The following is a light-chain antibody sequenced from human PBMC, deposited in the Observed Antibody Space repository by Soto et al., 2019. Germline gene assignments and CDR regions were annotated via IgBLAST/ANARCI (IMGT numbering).Light chain of an antibody. CDR1: SSDVGGYNY. V-gene: IGLV2-11*01. Sequence: SALTQPRSVSGSPGQSVTISCTGTSSDVGGYNYVSWYQQHPGKAPKLMIYDVSKRPSGVPDRFSGSKSGNTASLPISELRAEEEVNYYCCSYAASNTKFFETGTEVPAL. CDR3: CSYAASNTKF. J-gene: IGLJ1*01. CDR2: DVS.